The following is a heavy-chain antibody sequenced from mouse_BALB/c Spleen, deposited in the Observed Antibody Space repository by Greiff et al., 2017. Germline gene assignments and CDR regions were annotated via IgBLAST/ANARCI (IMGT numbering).Heavy chain of an antibody. CDR1: GFNIKDTY. CDR3: ASPADWYFDV. CDR2: IDPANGNT. Sequence: VQLKQSGAELVKPGASVKLSCTASGFNIKDTYMHWVKQRPEQGLEWIGRIDPANGNTKYDPKFQGKATITADTSSNTAYLQLSSLTSEDTAVYYCASPADWYFDVWGAGTTVTVSS. V-gene: IGHV14-3*02. J-gene: IGHJ1*01.